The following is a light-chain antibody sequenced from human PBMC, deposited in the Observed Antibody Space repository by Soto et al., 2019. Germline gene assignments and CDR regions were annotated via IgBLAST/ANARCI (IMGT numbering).Light chain of an antibody. CDR3: QQSYSTPPS. CDR2: GAS. V-gene: IGKV1-39*01. CDR1: QSISKY. J-gene: IGKJ2*01. Sequence: DIQMTQSPSSLSASVGDRVTITCRASQSISKYLNWYQQKSGKAPNLLIYGASSLQGGVPSRFSGSGSGTDFNLTISSLHPEDLASYYCQQSYSTPPSFGQGTKLEIK.